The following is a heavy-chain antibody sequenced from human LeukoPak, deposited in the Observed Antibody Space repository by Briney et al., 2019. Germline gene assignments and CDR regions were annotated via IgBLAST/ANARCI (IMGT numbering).Heavy chain of an antibody. CDR1: GFTFSSYA. J-gene: IGHJ4*02. Sequence: GGSLRLSCAASGFTFSSYAMSWVRQAPGKGLEWVSAISDSGGSTYYADSVKGRFTISRDNSKNTLYLQMNSLRAEDTVVYYCAKESRAYRSSWTDYWGQGTLVTVSS. D-gene: IGHD6-13*01. CDR2: ISDSGGST. CDR3: AKESRAYRSSWTDY. V-gene: IGHV3-23*01.